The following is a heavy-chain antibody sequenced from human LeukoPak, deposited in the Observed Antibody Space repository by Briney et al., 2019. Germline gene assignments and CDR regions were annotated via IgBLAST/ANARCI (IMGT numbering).Heavy chain of an antibody. CDR2: IYYSGST. CDR3: ARGGYYDRSGNSYKFGFDM. V-gene: IGHV4-59*11. J-gene: IGHJ3*02. Sequence: SETLSLTCTVSDGSISSHYWSWTRQPPGKGLEWIGYIYYSGSTSYNSSLKSRVTISVDTSKNQFSLKLSSVTAADKAVYYCARGGYYDRSGNSYKFGFDMWGQGTMVTVSS. CDR1: DGSISSHY. D-gene: IGHD3-22*01.